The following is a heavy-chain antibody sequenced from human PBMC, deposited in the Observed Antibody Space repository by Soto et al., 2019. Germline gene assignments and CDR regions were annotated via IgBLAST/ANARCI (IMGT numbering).Heavy chain of an antibody. CDR2: ISGSGGST. CDR1: GFTFSSYA. V-gene: IGHV3-23*01. CDR3: AKVNGKGTTVSISYGMDV. Sequence: GGSLRLSCAASGFTFSSYAMSWVRQAPGKGLEWVSAISGSGGSTYYADSVKGRFTISRDNSKNTLYLQMNSLRAEDTAVYYCAKVNGKGTTVSISYGMDVWGQGTTVTVSS. J-gene: IGHJ6*02. D-gene: IGHD4-17*01.